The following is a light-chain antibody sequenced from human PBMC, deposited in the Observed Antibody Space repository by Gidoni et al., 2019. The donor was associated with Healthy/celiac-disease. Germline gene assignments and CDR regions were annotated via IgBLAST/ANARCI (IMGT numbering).Light chain of an antibody. CDR3: QQSYSTPYT. Sequence: DIQMTQSPSSLSASVGDRVTITCRASQSISSYFNWYQQKPGKAPKLLIYAASSLQSGVPSRFSGSVSGTDFTLTISSLQPEDFATYYCQQSYSTPYTFGQGTKLEIK. V-gene: IGKV1-39*01. CDR2: AAS. J-gene: IGKJ2*01. CDR1: QSISSY.